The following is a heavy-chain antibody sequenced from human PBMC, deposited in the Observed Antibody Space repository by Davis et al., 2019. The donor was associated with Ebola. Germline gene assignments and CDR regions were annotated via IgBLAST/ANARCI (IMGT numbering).Heavy chain of an antibody. CDR3: AKDYSPLYYYYGMDV. D-gene: IGHD3-16*01. J-gene: IGHJ6*02. CDR1: GFTFSGSA. V-gene: IGHV3-73*01. CDR2: IRSKANSYAT. Sequence: GESLKISCAASGFTFSGSAMHWVRQASGKGLEWVGRIRSKANSYATAYAASVKGRFTISRDNSKNTLFLQMNSLRTEDTAVYYCAKDYSPLYYYYGMDVWGQGTTVTVSS.